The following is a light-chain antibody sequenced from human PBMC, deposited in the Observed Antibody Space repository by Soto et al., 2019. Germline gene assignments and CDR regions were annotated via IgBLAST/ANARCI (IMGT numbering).Light chain of an antibody. CDR3: QQCYTNLWT. V-gene: IGKV1-39*01. CDR1: QSITTY. J-gene: IGKJ1*01. CDR2: AAS. Sequence: IQLPKSPSSLSASVGDRFTITCRASQSITTYLNWYQQRPGRAPNLLVYAASTLQSGVPSRFSGSGSGTDFTLTIDSLQPDDFAIYYCQQCYTNLWTFGQGTKVDIK.